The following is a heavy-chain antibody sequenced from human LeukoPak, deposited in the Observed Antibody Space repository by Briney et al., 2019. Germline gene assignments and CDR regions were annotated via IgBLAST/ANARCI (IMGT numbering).Heavy chain of an antibody. V-gene: IGHV3-20*01. CDR3: ARDSTILFDSPAYYGMDV. D-gene: IGHD2-21*01. Sequence: PGGSLRLSCATSGFDFEHYGMNWVRQAPGKGLEWVSFINWNGGTTTYADSVKGRFTISRDNAKNSLYLQMNSLRAEDTALYRCARDSTILFDSPAYYGMDVWGLGTTVTVSS. J-gene: IGHJ6*02. CDR1: GFDFEHYG. CDR2: INWNGGTT.